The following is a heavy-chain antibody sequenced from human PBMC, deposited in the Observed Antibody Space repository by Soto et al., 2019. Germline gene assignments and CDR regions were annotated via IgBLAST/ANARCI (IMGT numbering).Heavy chain of an antibody. CDR2: IKSKTDGGTT. J-gene: IGHJ6*02. D-gene: IGHD3-10*01. Sequence: GGSLRLSCAASGFTFSNAWMSWVRQAPGKGLEWVGRIKSKTDGGTTDYAAPVKGRFTISRDDSKNTLYLQMNSLKTEDTAVYYCTTPYGSGSYPYYYYGMDVWGQGTTVTVSS. CDR1: GFTFSNAW. CDR3: TTPYGSGSYPYYYYGMDV. V-gene: IGHV3-15*01.